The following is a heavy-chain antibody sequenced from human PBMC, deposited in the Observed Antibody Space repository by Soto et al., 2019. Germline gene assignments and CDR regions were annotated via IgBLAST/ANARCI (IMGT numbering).Heavy chain of an antibody. Sequence: QVQLQESGPGLVKPSETLSLTCTVSGGSISSYYWSWIRQPPGKGLEWIGYIYYSGSTNYNPSLESRVTISVDTSKNQFSLKLSSVTAADTAVSYCARQWGFYCDFWGQGTLVTVSS. CDR2: IYYSGST. V-gene: IGHV4-59*08. CDR1: GGSISSYY. CDR3: ARQWGFYCDF. D-gene: IGHD7-27*01. J-gene: IGHJ4*02.